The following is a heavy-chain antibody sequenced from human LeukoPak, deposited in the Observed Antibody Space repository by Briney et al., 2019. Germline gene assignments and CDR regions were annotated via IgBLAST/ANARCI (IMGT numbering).Heavy chain of an antibody. J-gene: IGHJ4*02. CDR3: AKDGPPFYDFWSGYYFDY. D-gene: IGHD3-3*01. V-gene: IGHV3-30*04. Sequence: PGGSLRLSCAASGFTFSSYAMHWVRQAPGKGLEWVAVISYDGSNKYYADSVKGRFTISRDNSKNTLYLQMNSLRAEDTAVYYCAKDGPPFYDFWSGYYFDYWGQGTLVTVSS. CDR2: ISYDGSNK. CDR1: GFTFSSYA.